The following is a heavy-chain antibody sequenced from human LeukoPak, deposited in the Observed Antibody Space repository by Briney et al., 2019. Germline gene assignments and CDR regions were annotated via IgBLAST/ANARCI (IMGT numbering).Heavy chain of an antibody. V-gene: IGHV1-69*04. CDR2: IIPILGIA. CDR1: GGTFSSYA. CDR3: ARDSGIVVVPAAIRFDY. Sequence: ASVKVSCKASGGTFSSYAISWVRQASGQGLEWMGRIIPILGIANYAQKFQGRVTITADKSTSTAYMELSSLRSEDTAVYYCARDSGIVVVPAAIRFDYWGQGTLVTVSS. D-gene: IGHD2-2*01. J-gene: IGHJ4*02.